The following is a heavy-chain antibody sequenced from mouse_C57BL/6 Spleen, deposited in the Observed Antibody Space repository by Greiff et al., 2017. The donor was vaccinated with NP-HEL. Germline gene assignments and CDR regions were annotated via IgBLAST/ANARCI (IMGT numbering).Heavy chain of an antibody. J-gene: IGHJ3*01. CDR2: IDPSDSET. D-gene: IGHD1-1*01. Sequence: QVQLQQPGAELVRPGSSVKLSCKASGYTFTSYWMHWVKQRPIQGLEWIGNIDPSDSETHYNQKFKDKATLTVDKSSSTAYMQLSSLTSEDSAVYYCARYYYGSSYRAYWGQGTLVTVSA. CDR3: ARYYYGSSYRAY. V-gene: IGHV1-52*01. CDR1: GYTFTSYW.